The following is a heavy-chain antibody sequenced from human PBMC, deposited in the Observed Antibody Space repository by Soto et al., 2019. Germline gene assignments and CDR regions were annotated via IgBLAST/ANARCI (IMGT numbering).Heavy chain of an antibody. CDR2: IYPGDSDT. CDR1: GYSFTSYW. Sequence: GESLKISCKGSGYSFTSYWIGWVRQMPGKGLEWMGIIYPGDSDTRYSPSFQGQVTISADKSISTAYLQWSSLKASDTAMYYCARKGVVVAATPAYDYYGRDVWAQGTTVTVPS. J-gene: IGHJ6*02. CDR3: ARKGVVVAATPAYDYYGRDV. D-gene: IGHD2-15*01. V-gene: IGHV5-51*01.